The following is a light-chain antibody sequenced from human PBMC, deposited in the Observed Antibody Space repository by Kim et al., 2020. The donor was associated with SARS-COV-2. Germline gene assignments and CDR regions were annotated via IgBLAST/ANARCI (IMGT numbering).Light chain of an antibody. CDR1: QSVSSNY. Sequence: EVVLTQSPGTLSLSPGERATLSCRASQSVSSNYLAWYQQKPGQAPRLLIYGASSRATGIPDRFSGSGSGTDFTLTTSKLEPEDFAVYYCQHFGRSPPLYTFGQGTKLEI. J-gene: IGKJ2*01. CDR2: GAS. V-gene: IGKV3-20*01. CDR3: QHFGRSPPLYT.